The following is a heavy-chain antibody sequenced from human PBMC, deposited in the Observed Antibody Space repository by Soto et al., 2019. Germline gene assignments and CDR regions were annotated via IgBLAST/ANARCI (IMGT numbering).Heavy chain of an antibody. CDR2: IYYSGST. CDR1: GGSISSYY. D-gene: IGHD3-10*01. J-gene: IGHJ4*02. CDR3: AANYYGSGSYGFFDY. Sequence: SETLFLTCTVSGGSISSYYWSWIRQPPGKGLEWIGYIYYSGSTNYNPSLKSRVTISVDTSKNQFSLKLSSVTAADTAVYYCAANYYGSGSYGFFDYWGQGTLVTVSS. V-gene: IGHV4-59*01.